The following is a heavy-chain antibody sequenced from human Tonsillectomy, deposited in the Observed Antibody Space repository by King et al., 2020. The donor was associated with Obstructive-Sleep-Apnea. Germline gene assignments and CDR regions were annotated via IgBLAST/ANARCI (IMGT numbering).Heavy chain of an antibody. V-gene: IGHV3-11*01. CDR1: GFTFSDFY. J-gene: IGHJ5*02. Sequence: VQLVESGGGVVKPGGSLRVSCAASGFTFSDFYMGWNRQAPGKGLEWISYITSGGSSMYYADSVQGRFSISRDNAKKSLYLQMNSLRVEDTAVYYCVRDPTDIGYSSGWFDLWGPGTLVTVSS. CDR3: VRDPTDIGYSSGWFDL. CDR2: ITSGGSSM. D-gene: IGHD6-19*01.